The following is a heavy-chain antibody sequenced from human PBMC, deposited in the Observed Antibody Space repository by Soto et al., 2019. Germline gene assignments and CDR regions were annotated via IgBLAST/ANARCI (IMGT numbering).Heavy chain of an antibody. J-gene: IGHJ3*02. CDR2: INPDGGGT. V-gene: IGHV1-46*01. Sequence: QVQLVQSGAEVKKPGASVTVSCKPSGYVLISHYIHWVRQAPGQGLEWMGVINPDGGGTIAAQNFQGRITMTTDTSTDTVYMELTSLRSEDTARYYCARDETYCGGDCHAFDIWGQGTMVTVSS. D-gene: IGHD2-21*02. CDR3: ARDETYCGGDCHAFDI. CDR1: GYVLISHY.